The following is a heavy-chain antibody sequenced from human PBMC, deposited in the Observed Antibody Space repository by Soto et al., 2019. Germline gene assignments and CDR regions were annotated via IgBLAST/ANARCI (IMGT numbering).Heavy chain of an antibody. CDR3: ARAPASYWGGDCFSMDY. V-gene: IGHV3-21*02. Sequence: EVQLVESGGGLVEPGGSLRLSCEASGFPFSSYAMNWVRQAPGKGLEWVSSISTSSGYIYFADSLRGRFTVSRDNAQNSLYLQMNSLTAEDTAVYYCARAPASYWGGDCFSMDYWGQGTLVIVSS. CDR1: GFPFSSYA. J-gene: IGHJ4*02. CDR2: ISTSSGYI. D-gene: IGHD2-21*02.